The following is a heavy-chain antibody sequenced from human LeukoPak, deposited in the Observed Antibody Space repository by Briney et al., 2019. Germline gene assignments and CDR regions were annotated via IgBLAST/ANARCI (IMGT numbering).Heavy chain of an antibody. CDR2: IYSGGST. J-gene: IGHJ4*02. CDR3: ARAEWELPDY. CDR1: EFSVGSNY. D-gene: IGHD1-26*01. Sequence: GGSLRLSCAASEFSVGSNYMTWVRQAPGKGLEWVSLIYSGGSTYYADSVKGRFTISRDNSKNTLYLQMNSLRAEDTAVYYRARAEWELPDYWGQGTLVTVSS. V-gene: IGHV3-66*01.